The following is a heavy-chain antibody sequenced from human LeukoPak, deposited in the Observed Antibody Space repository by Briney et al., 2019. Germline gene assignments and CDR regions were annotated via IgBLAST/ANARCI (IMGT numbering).Heavy chain of an antibody. CDR2: IYYSGST. V-gene: IGHV4-39*07. J-gene: IGHJ6*03. Sequence: SQTLSLTCTVSGGSISSGGYYWNWIRQPPGKGLEWIGSIYYSGSTYYNPSLKSRVTISVDTSKNQFSLKLSSVTAADTAVYYCARALRYFDWFSTVSVYMDVWGKGTAVTVSS. D-gene: IGHD3-9*01. CDR3: ARALRYFDWFSTVSVYMDV. CDR1: GGSISSGGYY.